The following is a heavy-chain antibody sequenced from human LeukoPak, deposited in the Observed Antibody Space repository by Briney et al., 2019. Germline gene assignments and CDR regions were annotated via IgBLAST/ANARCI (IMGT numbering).Heavy chain of an antibody. J-gene: IGHJ4*02. CDR3: AKDERDYYDSSGYFGAIDC. Sequence: GPLRPSSAASGFTFNRYAMNWFSQAPGKGLEGVAFIWYDGSNKYYADTVKGRFTISRDNSKNTLYLQMNSLRAEDTAVYYCAKDERDYYDSSGYFGAIDCWGQGSLVTV. D-gene: IGHD3-22*01. CDR1: GFTFNRYA. CDR2: IWYDGSNK. V-gene: IGHV3-30*02.